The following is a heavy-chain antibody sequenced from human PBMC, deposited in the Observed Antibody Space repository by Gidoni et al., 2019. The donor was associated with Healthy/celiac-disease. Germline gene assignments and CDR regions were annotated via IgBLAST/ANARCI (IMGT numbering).Heavy chain of an antibody. CDR1: GFSLSTSGVG. D-gene: IGHD3-3*01. J-gene: IGHJ5*02. CDR2: IYWDDDK. V-gene: IGHV2-5*02. Sequence: QITLKESGPTLVKPTQTLTLTCTFSGFSLSTSGVGVGWIRQPPGKALEWLALIYWDDDKRYSPSLKSRLTITKDTSKNQVVLTMTNMDPVDTATYYCAHSRDRVGYYDFWSGYHTGPSWFDPGGQGTLVTVSS. CDR3: AHSRDRVGYYDFWSGYHTGPSWFDP.